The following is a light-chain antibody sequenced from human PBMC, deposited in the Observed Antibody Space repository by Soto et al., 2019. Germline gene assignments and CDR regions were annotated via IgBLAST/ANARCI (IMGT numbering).Light chain of an antibody. J-gene: IGLJ1*01. CDR1: SSDVGGYNY. Sequence: SVLTQPASVSASPGQSITISCTGTSSDVGGYNYVSWYQQHPGKAPKLMIYDVRNRPSGVSNRFSGSKSVNTASLTISGLQAEDEADYYCSSYTTISTYVFGTGTNVTVL. CDR3: SSYTTISTYV. V-gene: IGLV2-14*01. CDR2: DVR.